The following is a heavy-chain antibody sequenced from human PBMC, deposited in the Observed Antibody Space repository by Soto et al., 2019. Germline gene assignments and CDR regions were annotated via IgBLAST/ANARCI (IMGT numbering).Heavy chain of an antibody. D-gene: IGHD2-15*01. CDR1: GFTFSSYA. V-gene: IGHV3-30-3*01. CDR2: ISYDGSNK. CDR3: ARYRGTVVPDY. Sequence: PGGSLRLSCAASGFTFSSYAMHWVRQAPGKGLEWVAVISYDGSNKYYADSVKGRFTISRDNSKNTLYLQMNSLRAEDTAVYYCARYRGTVVPDYWGQGTLVTVSS. J-gene: IGHJ4*02.